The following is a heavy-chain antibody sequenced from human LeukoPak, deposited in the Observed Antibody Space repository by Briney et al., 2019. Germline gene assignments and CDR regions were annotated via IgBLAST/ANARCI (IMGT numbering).Heavy chain of an antibody. V-gene: IGHV4-39*07. CDR3: ARIRGYSYGSQGNFDY. CDR2: LYYSGST. Sequence: SETLSLTCTVSGGSISSSSYYWGWIRQPPGKGLEWIGNLYYSGSTYYNPSLKSRVTISVDTSKNQFSLKLSSVTAADTAVYYCARIRGYSYGSQGNFDYWGQGTLVTVSS. D-gene: IGHD5-18*01. J-gene: IGHJ4*02. CDR1: GGSISSSSYY.